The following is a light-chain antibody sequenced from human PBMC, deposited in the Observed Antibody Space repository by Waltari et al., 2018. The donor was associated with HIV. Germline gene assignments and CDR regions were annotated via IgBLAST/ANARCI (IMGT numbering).Light chain of an antibody. CDR1: QSVSSY. J-gene: IGKJ4*01. Sequence: EILLTQSPATLSLSHGERATLSCRASQSVSSYLAWYQQKPGQAPRLLIYDASNRATGIPARFSGSGSGTDFTLTISSLEPEDFAVYYCQQRSNWPLTFGGGTKVEIK. CDR2: DAS. CDR3: QQRSNWPLT. V-gene: IGKV3-11*01.